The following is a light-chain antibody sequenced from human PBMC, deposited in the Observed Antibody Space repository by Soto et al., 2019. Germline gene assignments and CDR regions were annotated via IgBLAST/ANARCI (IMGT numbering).Light chain of an antibody. CDR1: QSVSSN. Sequence: EIVMTQSPATLSVSPGERATLSCRASQSVSSNLAWYQQKPGQAPRLLIYGASTRATGIPARFRGSGSGTEFTLTISSLQSEDFEVYYCQHYNNWPRTFGQGTKVEIK. CDR3: QHYNNWPRT. V-gene: IGKV3-15*01. J-gene: IGKJ1*01. CDR2: GAS.